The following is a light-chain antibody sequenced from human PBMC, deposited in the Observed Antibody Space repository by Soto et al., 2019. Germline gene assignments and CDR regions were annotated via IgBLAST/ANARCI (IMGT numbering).Light chain of an antibody. CDR2: GAS. Sequence: EIVLTQSPATLPVSPGERATLSCRASQSVSSNLAWYQQKPGQAPRLLIYGASTRATGIPARFSGSGSGTDFTLTISSLEPEDFAVYYCQQRSNWPPTFGQGTRLEIK. CDR1: QSVSSN. CDR3: QQRSNWPPT. J-gene: IGKJ5*01. V-gene: IGKV3-11*01.